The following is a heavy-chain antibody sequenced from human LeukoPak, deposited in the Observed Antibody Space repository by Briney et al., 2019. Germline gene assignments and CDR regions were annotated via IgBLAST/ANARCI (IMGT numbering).Heavy chain of an antibody. CDR3: ATDSRITIFGVVKIFDY. V-gene: IGHV4-39*07. J-gene: IGHJ4*02. CDR2: IYYSGST. D-gene: IGHD3-3*01. CDR1: GGSISSSSYY. Sequence: SETLSLTCTVSGGSISSSSYYWGWIRQPPGKGLEWIGSIYYSGSTYYNPSLKSRVTISVDTSKNQFSLKLSSVTAADTAVYYCATDSRITIFGVVKIFDYWGQGTLVTVSS.